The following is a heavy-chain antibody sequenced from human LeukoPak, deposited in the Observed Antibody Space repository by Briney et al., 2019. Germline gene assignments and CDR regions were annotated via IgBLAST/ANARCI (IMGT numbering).Heavy chain of an antibody. D-gene: IGHD6-13*01. CDR3: ARDLRGAAAEFDY. V-gene: IGHV4-59*01. J-gene: IGHJ4*02. CDR2: IYYSGST. CDR1: GGSISSYY. Sequence: PSETLSLTCTVSGGSISSYYWSWIRQPPGKGLEWIGYIYYSGSTNYNPSLKSRVTISVDTSKNQFSLKLSSVTAADTAVYYCARDLRGAAAEFDYWGQGTLVTVSS.